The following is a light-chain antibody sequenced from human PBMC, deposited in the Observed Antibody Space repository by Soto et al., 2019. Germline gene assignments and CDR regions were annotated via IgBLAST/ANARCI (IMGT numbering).Light chain of an antibody. CDR1: QSVSSY. CDR3: QQRSNWPPLT. CDR2: DAS. J-gene: IGKJ4*01. V-gene: IGKV3-11*01. Sequence: EIVLTQSPATLSFSPGERGTLSCSASQSVSSYLAWYQQKPGQAPRLLIYDASNRATGIPARFSGSGSGTDFTLTISSLEPEDFAVYYCQQRSNWPPLTFGGGTKVDIK.